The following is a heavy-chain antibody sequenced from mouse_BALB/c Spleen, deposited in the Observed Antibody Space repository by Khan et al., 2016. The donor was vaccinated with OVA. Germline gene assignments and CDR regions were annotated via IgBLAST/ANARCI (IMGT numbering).Heavy chain of an antibody. Sequence: QVQLKESGTDLMKPGASVNISCKATGYTFSSYWIEWVKPRPGHGLEWIGEILPGSVNTNYNEKFKGKATFTADTSSNTAYMQLSSLTSEDSAVYYCARYGNHWYFDVWGAGTTVTVSS. CDR3: ARYGNHWYFDV. D-gene: IGHD2-1*01. V-gene: IGHV1-9*01. CDR1: GYTFSSYW. CDR2: ILPGSVNT. J-gene: IGHJ1*01.